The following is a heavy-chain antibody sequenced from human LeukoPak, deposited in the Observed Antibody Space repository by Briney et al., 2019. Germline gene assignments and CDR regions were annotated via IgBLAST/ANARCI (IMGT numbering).Heavy chain of an antibody. V-gene: IGHV4-39*01. CDR2: IYYSGST. Sequence: ETLSLTCTVSGGSISSSSYYWGWIRQPPGKGLEWIGSIYYSGSTYYNPSLKSRVTISVDTSKNQFSLKLSSVTAADTAVYYCARHVGASLRGVDYWGQGTLVTVSS. CDR3: ARHVGASLRGVDY. D-gene: IGHD3-3*01. CDR1: GGSISSSSYY. J-gene: IGHJ4*02.